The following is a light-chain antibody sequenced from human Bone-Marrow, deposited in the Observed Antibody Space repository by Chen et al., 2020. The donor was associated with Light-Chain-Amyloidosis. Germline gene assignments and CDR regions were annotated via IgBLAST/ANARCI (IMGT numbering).Light chain of an antibody. CDR1: SGSIATNY. CDR2: EDD. J-gene: IGLJ3*02. V-gene: IGLV6-57*01. Sequence: NFMLTQPHSVSESPRKTVIISCTRSSGSIATNYVQWYQQRPGSSPTTVIYEDDQRTYGVPDRFSGSIDRSSNSASLNISGLKTEEEADYYCQSYQGSSQGVFGGGTKLTVL. CDR3: QSYQGSSQGV.